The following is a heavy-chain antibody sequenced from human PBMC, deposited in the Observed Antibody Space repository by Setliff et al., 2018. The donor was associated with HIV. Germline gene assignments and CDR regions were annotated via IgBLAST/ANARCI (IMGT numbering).Heavy chain of an antibody. Sequence: PSETLSLTCAVYGGSFSGYYWSWIRQPPGKGLEWIGEINHSGSTNYNPSLKSRVTISVDTSKSLFSLKLGSVTAADTAVYYCVREARGGYFDYWGQGTLVTVSS. J-gene: IGHJ4*02. CDR3: VREARGGYFDY. CDR1: GGSFSGYY. CDR2: INHSGST. D-gene: IGHD2-15*01. V-gene: IGHV4-34*01.